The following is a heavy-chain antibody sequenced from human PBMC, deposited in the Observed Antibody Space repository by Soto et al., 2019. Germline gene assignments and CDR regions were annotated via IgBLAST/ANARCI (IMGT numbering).Heavy chain of an antibody. CDR2: ISYDGSNK. V-gene: IGHV3-30-3*01. Sequence: QVQLVESGGGVVQPGRSLRLSCAASGFTFSSYAMHWVRQAPGKGLEWVAVISYDGSNKYYADSVKGRFTISRDNSKNTLYLQRNSLRAEDTAVYYCARGSGDWNYGFLGWFDPWGQGTLVTVSS. CDR3: ARGSGDWNYGFLGWFDP. CDR1: GFTFSSYA. D-gene: IGHD1-7*01. J-gene: IGHJ5*02.